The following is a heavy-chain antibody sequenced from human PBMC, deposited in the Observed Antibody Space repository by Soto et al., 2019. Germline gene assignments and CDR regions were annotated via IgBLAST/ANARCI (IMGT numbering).Heavy chain of an antibody. V-gene: IGHV1-69*12. J-gene: IGHJ4*02. Sequence: QVQLVQSGAEVKKPGSSVKVSCKASGGTFSSYAISWVRQAPGQGLEWMGGIIPIFGTANYAQKFQGRVTITADESTSRAYMELSSLRSEDTAVYYCARESRYCSGGSCYFLPGIDYWGRGTLVTVSS. CDR3: ARESRYCSGGSCYFLPGIDY. D-gene: IGHD2-15*01. CDR2: IIPIFGTA. CDR1: GGTFSSYA.